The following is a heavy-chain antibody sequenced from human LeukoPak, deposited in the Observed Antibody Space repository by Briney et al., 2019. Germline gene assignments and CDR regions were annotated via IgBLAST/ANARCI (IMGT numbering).Heavy chain of an antibody. Sequence: PGGSLRLSCAASGFTFSNYAMSWVRQAPGKGLEWVSAISGSGYSPNYADSVKGRFTISRDNSKNTLYLQMNNLRAEDTAIYYCAKLGSGSYYRFDYWGQGTLVTVSS. D-gene: IGHD1-26*01. CDR3: AKLGSGSYYRFDY. CDR2: ISGSGYSP. V-gene: IGHV3-23*01. CDR1: GFTFSNYA. J-gene: IGHJ4*02.